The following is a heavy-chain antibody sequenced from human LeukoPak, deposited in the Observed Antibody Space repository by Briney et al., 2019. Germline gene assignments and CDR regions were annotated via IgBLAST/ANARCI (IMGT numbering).Heavy chain of an antibody. V-gene: IGHV3-48*03. CDR3: ARVNLGWFRAFDN. J-gene: IGHJ4*02. CDR2: IRSSGNIT. CDR1: GLTSRNFE. D-gene: IGHD3-3*01. Sequence: PGGSLRLSCAASGLTSRNFEFTWVRRAPGKGLEWISYIRSSGNITHYADSVKGRFTIYRDNAKNSLYLQMTSLRVEDAAVYYCARVNLGWFRAFDNWGQGTLVTVSS.